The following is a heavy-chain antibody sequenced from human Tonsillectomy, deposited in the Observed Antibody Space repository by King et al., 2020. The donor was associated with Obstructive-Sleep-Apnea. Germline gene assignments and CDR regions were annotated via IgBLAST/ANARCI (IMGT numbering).Heavy chain of an antibody. Sequence: VQLQQWGAGLLKPSEPLSLTCAVYGGSFSGYYWSWIRQPPGKGLEWIGEINHSGSTNYNPSLKSRVTISVDTSKNQFSLKLSSVTAADTAVYYCAAEKPNYDSSGYYEGDAFDIWGQGTMVTVSS. V-gene: IGHV4-34*01. J-gene: IGHJ3*02. CDR1: GGSFSGYY. CDR2: INHSGST. D-gene: IGHD3-22*01. CDR3: AAEKPNYDSSGYYEGDAFDI.